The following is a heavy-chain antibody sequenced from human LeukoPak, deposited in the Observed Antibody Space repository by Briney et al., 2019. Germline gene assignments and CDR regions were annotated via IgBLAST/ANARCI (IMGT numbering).Heavy chain of an antibody. J-gene: IGHJ4*02. CDR1: GFTFDDYA. CDR3: ARGPYYYDSSGPFDY. V-gene: IGHV3-30-3*01. CDR2: ISYDGSNK. Sequence: QAGGSLRLSCAASGFTFDDYAMHWVRQAPGKGLEWVAVISYDGSNKYYADSVKGRFTISRDNSKNTLYLQMNSLRAEDTAVYYCARGPYYYDSSGPFDYWGQGTLVTVSS. D-gene: IGHD3-22*01.